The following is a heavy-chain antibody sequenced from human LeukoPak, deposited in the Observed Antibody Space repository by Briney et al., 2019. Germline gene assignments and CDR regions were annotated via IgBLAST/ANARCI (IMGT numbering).Heavy chain of an antibody. V-gene: IGHV4-34*01. CDR1: GGSISSYY. Sequence: SETLSLTCTVSGGSISSYYWSWIRQPPGKGLEWIGEINHSGSTNYNPSLKSRVTISVDTSKNQFSLKLSSVTAADTAVYYCARFGSLLRYFDPGYFDYWGQGTLVTVSS. CDR3: ARFGSLLRYFDPGYFDY. J-gene: IGHJ4*02. D-gene: IGHD3-9*01. CDR2: INHSGST.